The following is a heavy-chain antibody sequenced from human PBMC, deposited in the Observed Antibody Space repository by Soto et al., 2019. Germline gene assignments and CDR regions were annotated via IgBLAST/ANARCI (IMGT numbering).Heavy chain of an antibody. V-gene: IGHV3-15*01. Sequence: GGSLRRSCAASGVTFSNARMSWVRQAPGKGLEWVGRIKSKVDSATTDYAAPVKGRFSISRDDSRNTLYLQMNSLKIEDTAVYYCTTDDPINRNWGQGTLVTVSS. CDR1: GVTFSNAR. CDR3: TTDDPINRN. CDR2: IKSKVDSATT. J-gene: IGHJ4*02.